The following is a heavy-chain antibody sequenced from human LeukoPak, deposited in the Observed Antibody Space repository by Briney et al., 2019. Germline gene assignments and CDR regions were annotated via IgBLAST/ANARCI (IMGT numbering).Heavy chain of an antibody. CDR3: ARDALWTTVENWFDP. CDR2: INPSGGST. V-gene: IGHV1-46*01. J-gene: IGHJ5*02. CDR1: GYTFTSYY. D-gene: IGHD4-17*01. Sequence: GASVKVSCKASGYTFTSYYMHWVRQAPGQGLEWMGIINPSGGSTSYAQKFQGRVTMTRDMSTSTVYMELSSLRSEDTAVCYCARDALWTTVENWFDPWGQGTLVTVSS.